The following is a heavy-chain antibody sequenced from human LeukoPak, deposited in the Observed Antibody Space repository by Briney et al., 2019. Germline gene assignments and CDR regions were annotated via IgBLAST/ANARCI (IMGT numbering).Heavy chain of an antibody. CDR3: ARAGDAGSFFDY. CDR1: GFTFNSYV. D-gene: IGHD5-24*01. Sequence: GGSLRLSCAASGFTFNSYVMSWVRQAPGKGLEWVSAINGGGGNTYYADSVKGRFTISRDNSKNTLYLQMNSLRAEDTAVYYCARAGDAGSFFDYWGQGTLVTVSS. V-gene: IGHV3-23*01. CDR2: INGGGGNT. J-gene: IGHJ4*02.